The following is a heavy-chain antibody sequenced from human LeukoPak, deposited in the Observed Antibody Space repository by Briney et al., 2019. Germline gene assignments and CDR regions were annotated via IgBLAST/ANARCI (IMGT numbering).Heavy chain of an antibody. CDR2: TRNKANSYTT. Sequence: GGSLRLSCAASGFTFSDHYTDWVRQAPGRGLEWVGRTRNKANSYTTEYAASVKGRFTISRDDSKNSLYLQMNSLKTEDTAVYYCARGTYDYGDYGGFDYWGQGTLVTVSS. CDR3: ARGTYDYGDYGGFDY. J-gene: IGHJ4*02. CDR1: GFTFSDHY. V-gene: IGHV3-72*01. D-gene: IGHD4-17*01.